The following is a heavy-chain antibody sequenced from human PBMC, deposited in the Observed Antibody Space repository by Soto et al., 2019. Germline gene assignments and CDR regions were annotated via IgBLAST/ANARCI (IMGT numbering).Heavy chain of an antibody. CDR2: IYGGGTT. CDR1: GFAVSSKS. J-gene: IGHJ4*02. CDR3: VRTTGWPGFDF. V-gene: IGHV3-53*01. D-gene: IGHD6-19*01. Sequence: EVPLVESGGGLIQPGGSLRLSCAASGFAVSSKSMTWVRQAPGKGLEWVSVIYGGGTTYYADSVKGRFTISRDTSKNTLYLQMNSLRAEDTAVYYCVRTTGWPGFDFWGQGTLVTVSS.